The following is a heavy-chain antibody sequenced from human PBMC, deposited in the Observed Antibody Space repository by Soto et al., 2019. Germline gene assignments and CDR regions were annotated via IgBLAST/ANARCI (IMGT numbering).Heavy chain of an antibody. CDR1: GGSITPHY. CDR3: AKGGTSSLPFDY. V-gene: IGHV4-59*11. CDR2: IHYSGST. Sequence: QVQLQESGPGLVKPSETLSLTCTVSGGSITPHYWSWIRQSPGKGLEWIGNIHYSGSTDYTPSLTSRVTISLDTSTNQFSLKLTSVTAADTAIYYCAKGGTSSLPFDYWGQGALVTVSS. J-gene: IGHJ4*02. D-gene: IGHD2-2*01.